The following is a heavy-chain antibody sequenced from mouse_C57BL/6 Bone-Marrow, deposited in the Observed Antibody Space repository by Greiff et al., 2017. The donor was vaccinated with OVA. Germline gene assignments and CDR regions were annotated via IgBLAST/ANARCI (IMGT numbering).Heavy chain of an antibody. D-gene: IGHD2-12*01. CDR2: IHPNSGST. V-gene: IGHV1-64*01. CDR3: ARGRIRRAMDY. J-gene: IGHJ4*01. CDR1: GYTFTSYW. Sequence: QVQLQQPGAELVKPGASVKLSCKASGYTFTSYWMHWVKQRPGQGLEWIGMIHPNSGSTNYNEKFKSKATLTVDKSSSPAYMQLSSLTSEDSAVYYCARGRIRRAMDYWGQGTSVTVSS.